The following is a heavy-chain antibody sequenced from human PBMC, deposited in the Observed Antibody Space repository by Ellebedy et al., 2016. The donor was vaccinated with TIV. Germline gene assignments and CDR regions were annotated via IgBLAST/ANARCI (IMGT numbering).Heavy chain of an antibody. CDR3: ARVGTSGTSSGGAFDF. J-gene: IGHJ4*02. Sequence: MPGGSLRLSCTVSGGSISNNDYYWAWIRQPPGKGLERIGNVFFGGSTYYNPSLESRVTISLDRAKNQFSLELSSVTAADTAVYYCARVGTSGTSSGGAFDFWGQGTLVTVSS. D-gene: IGHD2-2*01. CDR1: GGSISNNDYY. CDR2: VFFGGST. V-gene: IGHV4-39*07.